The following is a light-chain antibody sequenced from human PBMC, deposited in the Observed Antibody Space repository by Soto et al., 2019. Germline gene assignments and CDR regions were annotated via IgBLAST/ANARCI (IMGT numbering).Light chain of an antibody. Sequence: EIVLTQSPATLSLSPGERATLSCRASQRVSSRSLAWYQHTPGQSPRLLSFGVSSRATHIPDRFSGSGSGTVFTLTINRMEPEAFAVYYCQQYSITSTFGQGTKVDIK. CDR3: QQYSITST. V-gene: IGKV3-20*01. CDR1: QRVSSRS. J-gene: IGKJ1*01. CDR2: GVS.